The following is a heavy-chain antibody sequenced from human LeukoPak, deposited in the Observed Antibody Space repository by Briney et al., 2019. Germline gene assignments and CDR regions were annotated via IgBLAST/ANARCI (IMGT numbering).Heavy chain of an antibody. CDR2: ISGSGGST. Sequence: PGGFLRLSCAASGFTFSSYAMSWVRQAPGKGLEWVSAISGSGGSTYYADSVKGRFTISRDNSKNTLYLQTNSLRAEDTAVYYCAKEGSSVSAYYYYYMDVWGKGTTVTVSS. V-gene: IGHV3-23*01. J-gene: IGHJ6*03. CDR1: GFTFSSYA. CDR3: AKEGSSVSAYYYYYMDV.